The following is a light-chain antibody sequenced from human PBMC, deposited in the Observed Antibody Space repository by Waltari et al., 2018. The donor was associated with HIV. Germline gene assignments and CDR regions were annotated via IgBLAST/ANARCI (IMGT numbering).Light chain of an antibody. J-gene: IGLJ2*01. CDR1: SSDVGSYHL. V-gene: IGLV2-23*02. CDR3: CSYAGSSTSV. CDR2: EVS. Sequence: QSALTQTASVSGSPGQSITISCTGTSSDVGSYHLVSWYQQHPGKAPKLMIYEVSKRPSGFSNRFSGSKSGNTASLTISGLQAEDEADYYCCSYAGSSTSVFGGGTKLTVL.